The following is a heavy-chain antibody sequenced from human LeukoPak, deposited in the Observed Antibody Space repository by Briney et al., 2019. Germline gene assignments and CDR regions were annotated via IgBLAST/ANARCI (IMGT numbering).Heavy chain of an antibody. J-gene: IGHJ4*02. CDR2: MSSDGTNQ. CDR3: ARPYFCSSSTCSYGLAY. Sequence: TGGSLRLSCAASGFTLRNYAMHWVRQAPGKGLEWVSVMSSDGTNQHYVDSVKSRFTISRDTSKNTVFLQMDSLRVEDTAMYYCARPYFCSSSTCSYGLAYWGKGTLVTVSS. D-gene: IGHD2-2*01. V-gene: IGHV3-30*04. CDR1: GFTLRNYA.